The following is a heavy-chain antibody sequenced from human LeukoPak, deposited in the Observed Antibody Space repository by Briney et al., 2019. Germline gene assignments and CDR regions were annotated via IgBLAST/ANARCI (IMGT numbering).Heavy chain of an antibody. CDR3: ARVQQWLVYNWFDP. Sequence: ASVKVSCKASGYTFTGYYMHWVRQAPGQGLEWMGWINPNSGGTNYAQKFQGRVTMTRDTSISTAYMELSRLRSDDTAVYYCARVQQWLVYNWFDPWGQGTLVTVSS. J-gene: IGHJ5*02. CDR1: GYTFTGYY. D-gene: IGHD6-19*01. CDR2: INPNSGGT. V-gene: IGHV1-2*02.